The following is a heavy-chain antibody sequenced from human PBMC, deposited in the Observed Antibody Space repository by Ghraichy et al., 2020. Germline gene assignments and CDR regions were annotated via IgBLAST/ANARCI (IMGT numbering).Heavy chain of an antibody. CDR1: GGSINSSSHY. Sequence: SETLSLTCTVSGGSINSSSHYWGWIRQPPGKGLEWIGSINYSGRTNYKPSLESRVTISVDKSKNQFSLKLSYVTAADTAVFFCVRRGYSGYDWGQGTLVTVS. J-gene: IGHJ4*02. CDR3: VRRGYSGYD. D-gene: IGHD5-12*01. CDR2: INYSGRT. V-gene: IGHV4-39*01.